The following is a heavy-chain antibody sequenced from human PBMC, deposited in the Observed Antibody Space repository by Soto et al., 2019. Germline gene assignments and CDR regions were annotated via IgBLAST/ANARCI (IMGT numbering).Heavy chain of an antibody. CDR3: ARGLYRSGSYYGDS. D-gene: IGHD3-10*01. CDR2: IILMFGTT. CDR1: GGTFSTYA. Sequence: QVHLVQSGAELQKPGSSVKVSCKASGGTFSTYAISWVRQAPGQGLEWMGGIILMFGTTNYAQKFQGRVTITADESTSTAYMELSSLRSEDTAVYYCARGLYRSGSYYGDSWGQGTLVTVSS. J-gene: IGHJ4*02. V-gene: IGHV1-69*01.